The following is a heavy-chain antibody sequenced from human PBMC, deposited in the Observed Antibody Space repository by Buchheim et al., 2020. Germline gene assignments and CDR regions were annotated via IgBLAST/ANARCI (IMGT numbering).Heavy chain of an antibody. CDR2: IYYSGST. V-gene: IGHV4-31*03. CDR3: ARESSYGSGSYYIPDY. Sequence: QVQLQESGPGLVKPSQTLSLTCTVAGDSISSGGYYWSWICQHPGKGLEWIGYIYYSGSTYYNPSLKSRVTISVDTSKNQFSLKLSSVTAADTAVYYCARESSYGSGSYYIPDYWGQGTL. D-gene: IGHD3-10*01. J-gene: IGHJ4*02. CDR1: GDSISSGGYY.